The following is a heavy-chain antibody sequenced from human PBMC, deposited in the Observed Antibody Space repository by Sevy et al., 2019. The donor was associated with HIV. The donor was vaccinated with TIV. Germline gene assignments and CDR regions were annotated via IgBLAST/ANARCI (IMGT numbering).Heavy chain of an antibody. CDR1: GFSFSAYW. V-gene: IGHV3-7*01. Sequence: GGSLRLSCAASGFSFSAYWMNWVRQAPGTGLEWVANIKPDGSDKHYVDSAEGRFTISRDNAKNSLYLQMNSLRVEDTAMYYCAQETFGRFDSWGQRTLVTVSS. J-gene: IGHJ4*02. CDR3: AQETFGRFDS. CDR2: IKPDGSDK. D-gene: IGHD1-26*01.